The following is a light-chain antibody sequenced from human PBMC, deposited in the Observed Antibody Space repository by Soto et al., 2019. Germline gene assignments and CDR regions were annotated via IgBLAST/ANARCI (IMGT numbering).Light chain of an antibody. CDR1: QSISSW. Sequence: DIQMTQSPSTLSASEGDRVTITCRASQSISSWLAWYQQKPGKAPKLLIYKASSLESGVPSRFSGSGSGTEFTLTISSLQPDVFATYYCQQYNSYSETFGQGTKVEIK. J-gene: IGKJ1*01. CDR3: QQYNSYSET. V-gene: IGKV1-5*03. CDR2: KAS.